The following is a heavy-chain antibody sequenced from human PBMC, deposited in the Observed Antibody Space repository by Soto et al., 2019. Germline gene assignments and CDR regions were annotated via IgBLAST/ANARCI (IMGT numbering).Heavy chain of an antibody. CDR3: VKDDGGYPSTAPH. CDR2: ISGSGDRT. V-gene: IGHV3-23*01. D-gene: IGHD3-22*01. CDR1: GITISNYP. J-gene: IGHJ4*02. Sequence: EVQLLESGGGLVQPGGSLRLSCAASGITISNYPMSWVRQAPGQGLDWVSGISGSGDRTYYADSATGRFTISKDISKNSLSLQLDSLGVEDTAVYFCVKDDGGYPSTAPHWGQGTLVTVSS.